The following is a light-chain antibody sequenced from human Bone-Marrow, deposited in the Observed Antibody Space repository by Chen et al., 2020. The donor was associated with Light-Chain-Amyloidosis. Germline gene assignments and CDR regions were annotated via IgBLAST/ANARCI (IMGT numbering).Light chain of an antibody. CDR1: QSVSSN. Sequence: EIVMTQSPATLSVSPGERATLSCRASQSVSSNLAWYQHKPGQAPRLLIYGASTRATGIPARFSGSGSGTEFSLTISSLQSEDFAVYYCQQDNSWPPIFGPGTKVDVK. V-gene: IGKV3-15*01. J-gene: IGKJ3*01. CDR2: GAS. CDR3: QQDNSWPPI.